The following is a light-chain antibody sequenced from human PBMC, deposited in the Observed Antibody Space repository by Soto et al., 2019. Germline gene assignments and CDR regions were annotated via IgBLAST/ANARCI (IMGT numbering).Light chain of an antibody. Sequence: EIVLTPSPATLSSFPVDRVTLSCRASQAVNTRLAWYQHKPGQAPRLLIYGASSRATGIPDRFSGSGSGTDFTLTISRLEPEDFAVYYCQQYGSSPKTFGQGTKVDIK. V-gene: IGKV3-20*01. CDR2: GAS. J-gene: IGKJ1*01. CDR3: QQYGSSPKT. CDR1: QAVNTR.